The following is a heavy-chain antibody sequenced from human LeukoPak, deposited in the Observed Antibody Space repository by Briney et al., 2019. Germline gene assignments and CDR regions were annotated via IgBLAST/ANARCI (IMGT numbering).Heavy chain of an antibody. Sequence: GGSLRLSCAASGFTFSGSAMHWVRRASGKGLEWVGRIRSKAKNYETTYAPSVKGRFAISRDDSKNTAFLQMNGLKTEDTAMYYCTRPNYGDYADDYWGQGTLVTVSS. J-gene: IGHJ4*02. V-gene: IGHV3-73*01. CDR2: IRSKAKNYET. CDR3: TRPNYGDYADDY. D-gene: IGHD4-17*01. CDR1: GFTFSGSA.